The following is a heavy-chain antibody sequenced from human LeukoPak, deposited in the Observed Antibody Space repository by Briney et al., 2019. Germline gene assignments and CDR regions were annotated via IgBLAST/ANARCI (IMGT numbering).Heavy chain of an antibody. Sequence: GGSLRLSCAASGFTFSNYAMHWVRQAPGKGLEWAAFISYDGSNKYYADSVKGRFTISRDNSKNTVYLQMNSLRAEDTAVYYCARGPSGYHNTGGQGTLVTVSS. CDR1: GFTFSNYA. D-gene: IGHD5-12*01. CDR3: ARGPSGYHNT. J-gene: IGHJ4*02. V-gene: IGHV3-30*04. CDR2: ISYDGSNK.